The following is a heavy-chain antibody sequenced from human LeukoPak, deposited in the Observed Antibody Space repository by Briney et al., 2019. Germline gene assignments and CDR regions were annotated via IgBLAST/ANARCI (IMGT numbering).Heavy chain of an antibody. CDR1: GFTFNNYW. Sequence: GGSLRLSCTASGFTFNNYWMRWVRQVPGKGLVWVSHINNDGSTVTYVDSVKGRFTISRDNAKDTLYLQINSLRAEDTAVYHCARAARGFDYWGQGTLVTVSS. D-gene: IGHD6-6*01. CDR3: ARAARGFDY. V-gene: IGHV3-74*01. J-gene: IGHJ4*02. CDR2: INNDGSTV.